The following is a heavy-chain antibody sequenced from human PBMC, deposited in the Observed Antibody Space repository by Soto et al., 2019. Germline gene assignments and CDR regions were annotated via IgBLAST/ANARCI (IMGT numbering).Heavy chain of an antibody. V-gene: IGHV3-30-3*01. CDR1: GLTFSSYA. CDR2: ISGDGGNK. Sequence: PGGSLRLSCTASGLTFSSYAVHWVRQAPGKGLEWVSVISGDGGNKYFAESVRGRFLISRDNSKNTVYLQMNSLRHEGTAVYFCARRLTSTVSALGYWGQGTLVTVSS. D-gene: IGHD6-19*01. J-gene: IGHJ4*02. CDR3: ARRLTSTVSALGY.